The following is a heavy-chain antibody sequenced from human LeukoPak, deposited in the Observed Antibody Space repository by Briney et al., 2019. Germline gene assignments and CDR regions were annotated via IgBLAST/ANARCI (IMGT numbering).Heavy chain of an antibody. V-gene: IGHV3-7*01. CDR1: GFTLNYYW. CDR2: INQDGSEK. J-gene: IGHJ4*02. D-gene: IGHD2-8*01. Sequence: GGSLGLSCAASGFTLNYYWMSWLRQAPGKGLEWVANINQDGSEKYFVDSVKGRFTISSDNAQNSVFLQMDSLRVDDTAVYYCARWVSQYAFDYWGQGTQVTVSS. CDR3: ARWVSQYAFDY.